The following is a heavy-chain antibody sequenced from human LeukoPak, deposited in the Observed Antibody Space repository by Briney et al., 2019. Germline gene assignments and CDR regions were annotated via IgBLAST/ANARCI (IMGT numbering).Heavy chain of an antibody. CDR3: AITGVADAFDI. CDR1: GFTFSSYW. V-gene: IGHV3-74*01. D-gene: IGHD3-10*01. J-gene: IGHJ3*02. CDR2: INSDGSST. Sequence: GGSLRLSCAASGFTFSSYWMHWVRQAPGKGLVWVSRINSDGSSTIYADSVKGRFTISRDNAKNTLYLQMNSLRAEDTAVYYCAITGVADAFDIWGQGTMVTVSS.